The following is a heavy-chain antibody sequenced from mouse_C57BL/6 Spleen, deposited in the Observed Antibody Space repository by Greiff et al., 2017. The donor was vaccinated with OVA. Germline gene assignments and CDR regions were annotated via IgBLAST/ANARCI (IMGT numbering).Heavy chain of an antibody. CDR2: IDPSDSYT. J-gene: IGHJ2*01. V-gene: IGHV1-69*01. D-gene: IGHD2-2*01. CDR1: GYTFTSYW. CDR3: ARSRGMVTTEYYFDY. Sequence: VQLQQSGAELVMPGASVKLSCKASGYTFTSYWMHWVKQRPGQGLEWIGEIDPSDSYTNYNQKFKGKSTLTVDKSSSTAYMQLSSLTSEDSAVYYCARSRGMVTTEYYFDYWGKGTTLTVSS.